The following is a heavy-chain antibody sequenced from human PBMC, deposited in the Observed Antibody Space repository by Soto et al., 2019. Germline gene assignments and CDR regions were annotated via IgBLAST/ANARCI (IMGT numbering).Heavy chain of an antibody. D-gene: IGHD4-17*01. J-gene: IGHJ4*02. V-gene: IGHV4-59*12. CDR1: GGSISNYY. CDR2: IYYSGNT. CDR3: ARGMTTVTTLDY. Sequence: PSETLSLTCTVSGGSISNYYWTWIRQPPGKGLQWIGYIYYSGNTNYNPSLKSRVTISVDRSKNQFSLKLSSVTAADTAVYYCARGMTTVTTLDYWGQGTLVTVSS.